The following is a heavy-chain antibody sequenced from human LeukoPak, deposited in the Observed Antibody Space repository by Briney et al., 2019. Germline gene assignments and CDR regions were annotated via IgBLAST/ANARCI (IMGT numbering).Heavy chain of an antibody. D-gene: IGHD6-13*01. CDR2: INTNTGNP. J-gene: IGHJ6*02. CDR1: GYTFTSYA. CDR3: ARDGGHSSSRYYYYYGMDV. Sequence: ASVKVSCKASGYTFTSYAMNWVRQAPGQGLEWMGWINTNTGNPTYAQGFTGRFVFSLDTSVSTAYLQISSLKAADTAVYYCARDGGHSSSRYYYYYGMDVWGQGTTVTVSS. V-gene: IGHV7-4-1*02.